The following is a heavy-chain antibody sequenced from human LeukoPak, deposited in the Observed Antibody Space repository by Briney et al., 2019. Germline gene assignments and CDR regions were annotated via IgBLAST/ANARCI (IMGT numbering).Heavy chain of an antibody. CDR1: GGSIGSYH. CDR2: IYDSGST. Sequence: PSETLSLTCTVSGGSIGSYHWSWIRQPPGKRLEWIGYIYDSGSTNYNPSLKSRVTISIDTSKNQFSLKLSSVTAADTAVYYCAREAYCGGDCYSGFDYWGQGTLVTVSS. J-gene: IGHJ4*02. D-gene: IGHD2-21*02. V-gene: IGHV4-59*01. CDR3: AREAYCGGDCYSGFDY.